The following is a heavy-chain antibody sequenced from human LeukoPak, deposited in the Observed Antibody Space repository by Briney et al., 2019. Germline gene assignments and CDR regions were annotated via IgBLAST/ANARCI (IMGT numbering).Heavy chain of an antibody. V-gene: IGHV1-2*02. CDR2: INPNSGGT. J-gene: IGHJ4*02. D-gene: IGHD3-22*01. Sequence: ASVKVSCKASGYTFTGYYMHWVRQAPGQGLEWMGWINPNSGGTNYAQKFQGRVTMTRDTSISTAYMELSRLRSDDTAVYYCERFSGYSAPFDYWGQGTLVTVSS. CDR3: ERFSGYSAPFDY. CDR1: GYTFTGYY.